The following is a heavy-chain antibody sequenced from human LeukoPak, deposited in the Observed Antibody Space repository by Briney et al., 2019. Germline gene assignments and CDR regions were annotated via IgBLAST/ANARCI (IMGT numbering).Heavy chain of an antibody. CDR3: ARDRVGALDY. V-gene: IGHV4-59*01. CDR2: IYYSGST. D-gene: IGHD3-10*01. J-gene: IGHJ4*02. CDR1: GGSINNYY. Sequence: SETLSLTCTVSGGSINNYYWNWIRQPAGKGLEWIGYIYYSGSTNYNPSLKSRVTISVDTSKNQFSLKLSSVTAADTAVYYCARDRVGALDYWGQGTLVTVSS.